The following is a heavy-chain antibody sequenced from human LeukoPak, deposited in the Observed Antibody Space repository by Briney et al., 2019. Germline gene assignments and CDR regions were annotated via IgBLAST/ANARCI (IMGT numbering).Heavy chain of an antibody. CDR1: GFTFSSYA. CDR3: AKDSLVGHYYGSGSYHPYYFDY. D-gene: IGHD3-10*01. J-gene: IGHJ4*02. Sequence: PGGSLRLSCAASGFTFSSYAMSWVRQAPGKGLEWVSAISGSGGSTYYADSVKGRFTISRDNSKNTLYLQMNSLRAEDTAVYYCAKDSLVGHYYGSGSYHPYYFDYWGQGTLVTVSS. V-gene: IGHV3-23*01. CDR2: ISGSGGST.